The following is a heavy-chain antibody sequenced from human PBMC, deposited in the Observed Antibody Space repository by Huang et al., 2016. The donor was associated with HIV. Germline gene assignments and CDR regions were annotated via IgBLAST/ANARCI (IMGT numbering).Heavy chain of an antibody. Sequence: QITLKESGPTLVKPTQTLTLTCTLSGFSLSNSGRCVGWIRQPPGRAHGWLALIYWDDDKRYSPSLQSTLTITTDASRNPVVLTLTNMDPVDTATYYCAHILQTEVPNDAFDIWGQGTMVTVSS. CDR1: GFSLSNSGRC. CDR3: AHILQTEVPNDAFDI. CDR2: IYWDDDK. V-gene: IGHV2-5*02. D-gene: IGHD4-4*01. J-gene: IGHJ3*02.